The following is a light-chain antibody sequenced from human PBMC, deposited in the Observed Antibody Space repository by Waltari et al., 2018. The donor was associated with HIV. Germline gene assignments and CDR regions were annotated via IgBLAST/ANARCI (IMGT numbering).Light chain of an antibody. J-gene: IGLJ1*01. CDR1: SSDVGGYNS. V-gene: IGLV2-14*03. Sequence: QSALTQPASVSGSPGQSITIPCTGTSSDVGGYNSVSWYQLHPGKAPKLMSYAVSNRPSGVSNRFSGSKSDNTASLTISGLQAEDEADYYCSSYTSTSTVYVFGTGTEVTVL. CDR3: SSYTSTSTVYV. CDR2: AVS.